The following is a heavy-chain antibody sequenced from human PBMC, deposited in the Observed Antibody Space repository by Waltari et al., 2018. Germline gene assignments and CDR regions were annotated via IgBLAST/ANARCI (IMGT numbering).Heavy chain of an antibody. CDR2: IIPIFGTA. CDR3: ARDGGNNFHYYYYYGMDV. J-gene: IGHJ6*02. Sequence: QVQLVQSGAEVKKPGSSVKVSCKASGGTFSSYAISWVRQAPGQGLEWMGGIIPIFGTANYAQKFQGRVTITADESTSTAYMELSSLRSEDTAVYYCARDGGNNFHYYYYYGMDVWGQGTTVTVSS. CDR1: GGTFSSYA. D-gene: IGHD5-18*01. V-gene: IGHV1-69*01.